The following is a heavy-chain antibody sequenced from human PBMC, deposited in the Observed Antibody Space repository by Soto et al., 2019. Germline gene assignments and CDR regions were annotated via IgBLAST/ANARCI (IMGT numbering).Heavy chain of an antibody. D-gene: IGHD3-10*01. CDR2: IYPGDSDT. CDR1: EYNFATYW. J-gene: IGHJ4*02. V-gene: IGHV5-51*01. CDR3: ARGRAYGSGTCYVYFDS. Sequence: GEPLKISCKGSEYNFATYWIGWVCQMPGKCLEWMGIIYPGDSDTTYNPSFQGQVTISVDKSISTAYLQWSSLKASDTAIYYCARGRAYGSGTCYVYFDSWGQGVLVTVSS.